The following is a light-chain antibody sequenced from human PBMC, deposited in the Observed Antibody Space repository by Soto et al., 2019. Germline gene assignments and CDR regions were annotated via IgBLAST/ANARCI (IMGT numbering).Light chain of an antibody. J-gene: IGLJ2*01. Sequence: QSVLTQPRSVSGSPGQSVTISCTGTSSDVGTYNYVSWYQQHPGKAPKLMIYDVTKRPSGVPHRFSGSKSGNTASLTISGLQAEDEADYYCSSYTTTSTLGVFGGGTKLTVL. CDR2: DVT. V-gene: IGLV2-11*01. CDR3: SSYTTTSTLGV. CDR1: SSDVGTYNY.